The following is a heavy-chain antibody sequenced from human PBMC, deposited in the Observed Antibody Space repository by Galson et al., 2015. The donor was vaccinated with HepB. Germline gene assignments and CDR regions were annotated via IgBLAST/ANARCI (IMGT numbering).Heavy chain of an antibody. CDR2: IIPILGIA. CDR3: ARVVLGYYGSGSYPKNWFDP. CDR1: GCTFSSYT. V-gene: IGHV1-69*02. Sequence: SVKVSCKASGCTFSSYTISWVRQAPGQGLEWMGRIIPILGIANYAQKFQGRVTITADKSTSTAYMELSSLRSEDTAVYYCARVVLGYYGSGSYPKNWFDPWGQGTLVTVSS. D-gene: IGHD3-10*01. J-gene: IGHJ5*02.